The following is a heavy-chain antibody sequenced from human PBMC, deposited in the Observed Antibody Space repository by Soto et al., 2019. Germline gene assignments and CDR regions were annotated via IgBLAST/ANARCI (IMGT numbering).Heavy chain of an antibody. CDR3: ARIRGSSWYFDY. CDR2: IDWDDDK. Sequence: GSGPTLVNPTQTLTLTCTFSGFSLSTSGMCVSWIRQPPGKALEWLALIDWDDDKYYSTSLKTRLTISKDTSKNQVVLTMTNMDPVDTATYDCARIRGSSWYFDYWGQGTLVTVSS. V-gene: IGHV2-70*01. D-gene: IGHD6-13*01. CDR1: GFSLSTSGMC. J-gene: IGHJ4*02.